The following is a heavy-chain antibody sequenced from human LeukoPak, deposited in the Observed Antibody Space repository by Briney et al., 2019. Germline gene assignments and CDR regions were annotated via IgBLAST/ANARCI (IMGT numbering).Heavy chain of an antibody. CDR1: GYSFTSYW. CDR3: ARRMGTAYCGGDCYSNAFDI. J-gene: IGHJ3*02. D-gene: IGHD2-21*02. V-gene: IGHV5-51*01. CDR2: IYSGDSDT. Sequence: GESLKISCQGSGYSFTSYWIGWVRQMSGEGLEWMGIIYSGDSDTRYSPSFQGQVTISADKSISTAYLQWSSLKASDTAMYYCARRMGTAYCGGDCYSNAFDIWGQGTMVTVSS.